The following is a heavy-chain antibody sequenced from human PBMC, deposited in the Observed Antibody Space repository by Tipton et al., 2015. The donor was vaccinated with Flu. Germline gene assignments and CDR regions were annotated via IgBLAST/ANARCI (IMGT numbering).Heavy chain of an antibody. J-gene: IGHJ1*01. CDR2: IYYSVST. D-gene: IGHD3-16*01. V-gene: IGHV4-59*01. CDR3: ARARLGTTTFFQH. CDR1: GGSISGYY. Sequence: LRLSCTVPGGSISGYYWSWIRQPPGKGLEYVGYIYYSVSTNYNPSLKSRVTISADTSKNQLSLQLNSVTAADTAVYYCARARLGTTTFFQHWGQGTQVTVSS.